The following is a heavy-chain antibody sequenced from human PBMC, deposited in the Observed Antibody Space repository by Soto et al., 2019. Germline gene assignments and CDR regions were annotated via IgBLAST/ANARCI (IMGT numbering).Heavy chain of an antibody. CDR3: XKEFXXXXXLSHPYYNSGMDV. CDR1: GFTFRSYG. CDR2: MSFDGSNK. D-gene: IGHD3-10*01. Sequence: QVQLVESGGGVVQPGRSLRLSCAASGFTFRSYGMHWVRQXXGKGLEXVALMSFDGSNKYYADSVRGRFTISSDNSKSTLYLQMDMLRPEDTAVXXCXKEFXXXXXLSHPYYNSGMDVWGQGTTVTVSS. V-gene: IGHV3-30*18. J-gene: IGHJ6*02.